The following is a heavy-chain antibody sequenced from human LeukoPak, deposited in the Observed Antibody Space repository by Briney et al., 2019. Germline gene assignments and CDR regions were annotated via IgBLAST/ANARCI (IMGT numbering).Heavy chain of an antibody. CDR3: ARGGVTITGFDY. D-gene: IGHD4-17*01. CDR1: GFTFSSYA. J-gene: IGHJ4*02. V-gene: IGHV3-21*01. Sequence: GGSLRLSCAASGFTFSSYAMSWVRQAPGKGLEWVSGISSSSSYIYYADSVKGRFTISRDNAKNSLYLQMNSLRAEDTAVYYCARGGVTITGFDYWGQGTLVTVSS. CDR2: ISSSSSYI.